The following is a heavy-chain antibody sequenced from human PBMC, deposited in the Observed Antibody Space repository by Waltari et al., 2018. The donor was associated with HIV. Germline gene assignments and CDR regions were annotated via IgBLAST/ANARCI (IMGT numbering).Heavy chain of an antibody. CDR3: VKDGASTIFGVLNGMDV. Sequence: EVQLVESGGGSVQPGRSLRLSCTASGITFDDYAMHSARQPPGKGLEWVSGISWNSGDIAYADSVKGRFTISRDNTKNSLFLQMNSVRVEDTALYYCVKDGASTIFGVLNGMDVWGQGTTVTVSS. CDR2: ISWNSGDI. V-gene: IGHV3-9*01. D-gene: IGHD3-3*01. CDR1: GITFDDYA. J-gene: IGHJ6*02.